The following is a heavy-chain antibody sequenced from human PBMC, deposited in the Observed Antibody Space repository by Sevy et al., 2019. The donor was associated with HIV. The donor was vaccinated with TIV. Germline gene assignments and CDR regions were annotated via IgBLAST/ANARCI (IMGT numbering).Heavy chain of an antibody. D-gene: IGHD3-10*01. CDR1: GFTFSSYW. V-gene: IGHV3-7*01. CDR3: ARGIYGSGSRLGLGY. CDR2: MRQDGSEK. J-gene: IGHJ4*02. Sequence: GGSLRLSCAASGFTFSSYWMTWVRQAPGKGLEWVDNMRQDGSEKYYVNSVKGRFTISRDNVKNSLYLQMNSLRAEDTAVYYCARGIYGSGSRLGLGYWGQGTLVTVSS.